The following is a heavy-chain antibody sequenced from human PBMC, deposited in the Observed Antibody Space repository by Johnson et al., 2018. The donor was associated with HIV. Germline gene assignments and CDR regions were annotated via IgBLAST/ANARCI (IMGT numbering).Heavy chain of an antibody. CDR2: ISGSGGRT. Sequence: VQLVESGGALVQPGGSLRLSCAASGFTFSSYAMSWVPQAPGKGLEWVSGISGSGGRTYDADSVKGRFPVSRDNAKNSLYLQMNSLRAEDTAVYYCARQQLSRNVAFDIWGQGTMVTVSS. V-gene: IGHV3-23*04. D-gene: IGHD6-13*01. CDR1: GFTFSSYA. J-gene: IGHJ3*02. CDR3: ARQQLSRNVAFDI.